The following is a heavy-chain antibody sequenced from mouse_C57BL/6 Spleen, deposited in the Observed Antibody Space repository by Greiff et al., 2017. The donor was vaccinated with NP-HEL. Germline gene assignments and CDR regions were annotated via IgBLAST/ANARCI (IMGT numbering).Heavy chain of an antibody. D-gene: IGHD2-1*01. CDR1: GYTFTSYW. J-gene: IGHJ3*01. CDR3: ARWGNYETY. CDR2: IDPSDSYT. V-gene: IGHV1-69*01. Sequence: QVQLQQPGAELVMPGATVKLSCKASGYTFTSYWMHWVKQRPGQGLEWIGEIDPSDSYTNYNQKFKGKSTLTVDKSSSTAYMQLSSLTSEDSAVYYCARWGNYETYWGQGTLVTVSA.